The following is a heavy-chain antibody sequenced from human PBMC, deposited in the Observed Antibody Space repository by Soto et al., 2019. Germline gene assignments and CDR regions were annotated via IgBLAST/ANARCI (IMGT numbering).Heavy chain of an antibody. V-gene: IGHV3-48*01. CDR2: ISSSSSTI. CDR3: AKDRGARGYEYYYYYYMDV. J-gene: IGHJ6*03. CDR1: GFTFSSYS. Sequence: GGSLRLSCAASGFTFSSYSMNWVRQAPGKGLEWVSYISSSSSTIYYADSVKGRFTISRDNSKNTLYLQMNSLRAEDTAVYYCAKDRGARGYEYYYYYYMDVWGKGTTVTVSS. D-gene: IGHD5-12*01.